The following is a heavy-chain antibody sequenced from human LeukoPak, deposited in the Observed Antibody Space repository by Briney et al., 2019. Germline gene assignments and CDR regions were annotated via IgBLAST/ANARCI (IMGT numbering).Heavy chain of an antibody. D-gene: IGHD3-22*01. V-gene: IGHV5-51*01. CDR1: GYSFTSYW. J-gene: IGHJ6*03. CDR2: IYPGDSDT. Sequence: RGESLKISCKGSGYSFTSYWIGWVRQMPGKGLEWMGIIYPGDSDTRYSPSFQGQVTISADKSISTAYLQWSSLKASDTAMYYCARNRLDSSDYKSDYYYMDVWGKGTTVTVSS. CDR3: ARNRLDSSDYKSDYYYMDV.